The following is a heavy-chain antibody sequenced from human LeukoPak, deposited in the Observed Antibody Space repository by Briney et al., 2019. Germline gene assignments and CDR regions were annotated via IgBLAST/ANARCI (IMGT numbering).Heavy chain of an antibody. J-gene: IGHJ6*03. D-gene: IGHD4-17*01. V-gene: IGHV1-18*01. CDR1: GYTFTSYG. CDR3: ARVTYGDYPPHYYYYYMDV. CDR2: ISAYNGNT. Sequence: ASVKVSCKASGYTFTSYGISWVRQAPGQGLEWMGWISAYNGNTNYAQKLQGRVTMTTDTSTSTAYVELRSLRSDDTAVYYCARVTYGDYPPHYYYYYMDVWGKGTTVTVSS.